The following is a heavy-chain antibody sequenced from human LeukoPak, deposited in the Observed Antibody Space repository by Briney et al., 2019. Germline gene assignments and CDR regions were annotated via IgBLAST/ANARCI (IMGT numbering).Heavy chain of an antibody. CDR3: ARDGCSGGRCYGIDY. CDR1: GVTLSSYG. Sequence: PGRSLRLSCAASGVTLSSYGMHWVCQGPRKGLEWVAVIWYDGSDKYYADSVKGRFTISRDNSKNTLYLQMISVRAEDADVYYCARDGCSGGRCYGIDYWGQGTLVTVSS. CDR2: IWYDGSDK. D-gene: IGHD2-15*01. J-gene: IGHJ4*02. V-gene: IGHV3-33*01.